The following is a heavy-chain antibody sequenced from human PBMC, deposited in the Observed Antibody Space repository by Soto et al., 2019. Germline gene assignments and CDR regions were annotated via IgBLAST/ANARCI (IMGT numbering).Heavy chain of an antibody. V-gene: IGHV3-7*03. J-gene: IGHJ4*02. CDR3: ARDPVTAD. Sequence: EVHLVESGGDLVQPGGSLRLSCATSGFTLNDYYISWVRQVPGKGLEWVGNIKGDGSDPHYVDSVKGRFTISRDNAENLIYLQMNHLRVVDTAMYYCARDPVTADWGQGTPVTVSS. CDR1: GFTLNDYY. CDR2: IKGDGSDP.